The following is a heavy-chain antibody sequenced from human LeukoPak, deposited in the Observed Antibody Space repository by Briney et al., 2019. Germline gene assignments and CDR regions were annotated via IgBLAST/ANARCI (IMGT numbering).Heavy chain of an antibody. CDR3: ARDAYDHVSES. CDR1: GFHFSSFW. J-gene: IGHJ5*02. Sequence: PGGSLRLSCAASGFHFSSFWMTWARQPPGKGLEWVANLNQDGSDKKYGDSVKGRFTISRDNAKNSLFLQMNNLRVEDTGLYYCARDAYDHVSESWGQGTLVTVSS. CDR2: LNQDGSDK. V-gene: IGHV3-7*01. D-gene: IGHD3-3*01.